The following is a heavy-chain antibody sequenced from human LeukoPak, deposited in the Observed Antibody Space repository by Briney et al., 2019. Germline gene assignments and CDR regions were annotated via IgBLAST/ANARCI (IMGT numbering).Heavy chain of an antibody. V-gene: IGHV3-21*01. J-gene: IGHJ4*02. CDR1: GFTFSSYE. Sequence: TSGGSLRLSCAASGFTFSSYEMNWVRQAPGKGLEWVSIISSGSSAIFSADALKGRFTISRDDAKNLLYLDMNSLRAEDTAVYYCARGHTAVTRHFDFWGQGTLVTVSS. CDR3: ARGHTAVTRHFDF. CDR2: ISSGSSAI. D-gene: IGHD4-17*01.